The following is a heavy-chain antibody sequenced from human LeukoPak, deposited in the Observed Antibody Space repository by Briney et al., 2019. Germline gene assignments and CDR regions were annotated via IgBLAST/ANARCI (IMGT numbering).Heavy chain of an antibody. CDR2: VYYTGST. D-gene: IGHD6-13*01. Sequence: SETLSLTCNVSGGSIRGYYWSWIRQPPGKGLEWIGFVYYTGSTNYSPSLKSRVTISVDTSKNQFSLKLRSVTAADTAVYYCARISSSNWYNERGAFDVWGQGTMVTVSS. V-gene: IGHV4-59*01. CDR3: ARISSSNWYNERGAFDV. J-gene: IGHJ3*01. CDR1: GGSIRGYY.